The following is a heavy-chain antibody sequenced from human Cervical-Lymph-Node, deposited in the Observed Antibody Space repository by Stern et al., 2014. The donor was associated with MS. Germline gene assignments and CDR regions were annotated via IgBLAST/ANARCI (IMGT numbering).Heavy chain of an antibody. V-gene: IGHV4-61*02. J-gene: IGHJ4*01. CDR2: IYISGTT. Sequence: QLQLQESGPGLVKPSQTLSLTCTVSGGSISIGNNYWNWIRQPAGKGLEGIGRIYISGTTYYNPSLKSRVIISLDTSKTQFSLNLSSVTAADTAVYYCARAQLLRFGESYFDYWGHGTLVAVSS. CDR3: ARAQLLRFGESYFDY. CDR1: GGSISIGNNY. D-gene: IGHD3-10*01.